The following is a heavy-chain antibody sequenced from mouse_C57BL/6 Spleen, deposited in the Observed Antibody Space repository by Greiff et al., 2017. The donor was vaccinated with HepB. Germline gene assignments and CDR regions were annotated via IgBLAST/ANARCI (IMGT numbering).Heavy chain of an antibody. V-gene: IGHV3-6*01. CDR1: GYSITSGYY. CDR2: ISYDGSN. CDR3: ARDYGRGTGFAY. D-gene: IGHD1-1*01. J-gene: IGHJ3*01. Sequence: ESGPGLVKPSQSLSLTCSVTGYSITSGYYWNWIRQFPGNKLEWMGYISYDGSNNYNPSLKNRISITRDTSKNQFFLKLNSVTTEDTATYYCARDYGRGTGFAYWGQGTLVTVSA.